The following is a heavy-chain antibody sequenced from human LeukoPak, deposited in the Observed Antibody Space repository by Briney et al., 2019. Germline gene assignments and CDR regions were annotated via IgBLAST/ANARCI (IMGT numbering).Heavy chain of an antibody. CDR2: IKEDGSEK. CDR1: RFTISSFW. Sequence: GGSLRLSCASSRFTISSFWMSWVRQAPGKGLEWVANIKEDGSEKYYVDSVKGRFTISRDNAKNSLYLQMNSLRAEDTAVYYCARMPARGVDRYFDLWGRGTLVTVSS. V-gene: IGHV3-7*01. D-gene: IGHD6-25*01. J-gene: IGHJ2*01. CDR3: ARMPARGVDRYFDL.